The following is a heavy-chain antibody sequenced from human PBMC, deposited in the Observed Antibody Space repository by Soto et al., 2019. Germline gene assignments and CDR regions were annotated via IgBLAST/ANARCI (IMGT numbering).Heavy chain of an antibody. V-gene: IGHV3-23*01. D-gene: IGHD3-10*01. CDR2: ISDNGGRT. J-gene: IGHJ4*02. Sequence: PGGSLRLSCAASGFTFSSYAMSWVRQAPGEGLEWVSGISDNGGRTFYADSVKGRFTISRDNSKNTLYLQMNSLRAEDTAVYYCAREYGSGSYYTGYWGQGTLVTVSS. CDR3: AREYGSGSYYTGY. CDR1: GFTFSSYA.